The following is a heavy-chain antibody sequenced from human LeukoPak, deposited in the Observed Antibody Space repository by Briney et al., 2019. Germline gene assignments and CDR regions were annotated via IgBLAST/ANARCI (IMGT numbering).Heavy chain of an antibody. CDR2: ISASGDST. CDR3: AKDRSSGWYYFDY. CDR1: GFTFSSYA. J-gene: IGHJ4*02. D-gene: IGHD6-19*01. V-gene: IGHV3-23*01. Sequence: PGGSLRLSCAASGFTFSSYAMSWVRQAPGKGLEWVSAISASGDSTYYADSVKGRFTISRDNSKNTLYLQMNSLRAEDTAVYYCAKDRSSGWYYFDYWGQGTLVTVSS.